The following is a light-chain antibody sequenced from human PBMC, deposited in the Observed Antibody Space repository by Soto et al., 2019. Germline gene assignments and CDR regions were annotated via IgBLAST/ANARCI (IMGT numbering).Light chain of an antibody. V-gene: IGKV1-27*01. CDR1: QDIRNF. J-gene: IGKJ3*01. CDR2: AAS. Sequence: DIQMTQSPTSLSASVGDRVTITCRASQDIRNFVAWYQQKPGKAPKLLIYAASTLQSVVPSRFSGSGSGTDFTLTINSLQPEDVATYSCHNYSSFPFFGPGTKVEIK. CDR3: HNYSSFPF.